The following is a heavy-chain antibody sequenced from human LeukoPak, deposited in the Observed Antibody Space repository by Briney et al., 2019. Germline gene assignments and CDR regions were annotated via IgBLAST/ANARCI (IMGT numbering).Heavy chain of an antibody. D-gene: IGHD3-16*02. Sequence: GGSLRLSCAASGXTVSSNYMSWVRQAPGKGLEWVSVIYSGGSTYYADSVKGRFTISRDNSKNTLYLQMNSLRAEDTAVYYCARLAGSRYPWYLDLWGRGTLVTVSS. CDR3: ARLAGSRYPWYLDL. CDR2: IYSGGST. CDR1: GXTVSSNY. J-gene: IGHJ2*01. V-gene: IGHV3-66*01.